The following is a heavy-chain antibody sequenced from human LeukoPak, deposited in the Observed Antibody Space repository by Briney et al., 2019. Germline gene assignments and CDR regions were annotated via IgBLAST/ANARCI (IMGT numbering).Heavy chain of an antibody. CDR3: AKGPSGYHNT. CDR2: ISPSGEIT. V-gene: IGHV3-23*01. D-gene: IGHD5-12*01. J-gene: IGHJ4*02. CDR1: GFTFSTYG. Sequence: PGGTLRLSCAASGFTFSTYGMNWVRQAPGKGLEWVSGISPSGEITYYIDSVKGRFTISRDNSKYTVSLQMNSLRGEDTAVYYCAKGPSGYHNTGGQGTLVTVSS.